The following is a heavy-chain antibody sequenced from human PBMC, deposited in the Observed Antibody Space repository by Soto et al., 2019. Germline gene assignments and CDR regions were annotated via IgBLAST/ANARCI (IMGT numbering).Heavy chain of an antibody. V-gene: IGHV3-30*18. J-gene: IGHJ6*03. D-gene: IGHD2-2*01. CDR1: GFTFSSYG. Sequence: QVQLVESGGGVVQPGRSLRLSCAASGFTFSSYGMHWVRQAPGKGLEWVAVISYDGSNKYYADSVKGRFTISRDNSKNTLYLQMNSLRAEDTAVDYCAKAGGEYCSSTSCYFWDYYYYYMDVWGKGTTVTVSS. CDR3: AKAGGEYCSSTSCYFWDYYYYYMDV. CDR2: ISYDGSNK.